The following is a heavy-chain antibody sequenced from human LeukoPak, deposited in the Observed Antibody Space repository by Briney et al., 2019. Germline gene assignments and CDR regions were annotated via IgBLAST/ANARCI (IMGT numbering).Heavy chain of an antibody. V-gene: IGHV3-21*01. CDR3: AKTRSTGSAADY. J-gene: IGHJ4*02. Sequence: GGSLRLSCAASGFTFSRYSMNWVRQAPGKGLEWASSISGSSSTIYYADSAKGRFTISRDNAKNSLYLQMHSLRGEDTAVYYCAKTRSTGSAADYWGQGTLVTVSS. D-gene: IGHD1-26*01. CDR1: GFTFSRYS. CDR2: ISGSSSTI.